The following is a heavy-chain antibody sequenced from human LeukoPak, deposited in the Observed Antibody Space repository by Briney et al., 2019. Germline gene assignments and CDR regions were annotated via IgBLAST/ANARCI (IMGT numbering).Heavy chain of an antibody. V-gene: IGHV3-23*01. CDR2: ISGSGGST. CDR1: GGSISSSSYY. J-gene: IGHJ5*02. Sequence: PSETLSLTCSVSGGSISSSSYYWGWIRQPPGKGLEWVSAISGSGGSTYYADSVKGRFTISRDNSKNTLYLQMNSLRAEDTAVYYCAKDRLTVTTWVDPWGQGTLVTVSS. CDR3: AKDRLTVTTWVDP. D-gene: IGHD4-17*01.